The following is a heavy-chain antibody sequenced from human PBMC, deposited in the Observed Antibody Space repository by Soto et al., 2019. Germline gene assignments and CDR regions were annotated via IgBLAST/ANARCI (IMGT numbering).Heavy chain of an antibody. Sequence: PGGSLRLSCAASGFTFSTYWMTWVRQAPGKGLEWVANIKQDGGEKFYVGSVRGRFTISRDNAKNSMFLQMNSLRAEDTAVYYCARRSSGRLTTAWAPLDWWGQGTLVTVSS. CDR3: ARRSSGRLTTAWAPLDW. CDR2: IKQDGGEK. CDR1: GFTFSTYW. D-gene: IGHD2-15*01. J-gene: IGHJ4*02. V-gene: IGHV3-7*03.